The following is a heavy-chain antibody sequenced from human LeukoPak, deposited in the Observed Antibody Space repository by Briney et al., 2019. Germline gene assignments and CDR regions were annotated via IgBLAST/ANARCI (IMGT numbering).Heavy chain of an antibody. Sequence: SQTLSLTCGLSGDSVSSNYAAWNWLRQSPLRGLEWLGMIYYRSKWYNDYAVSVKSRIITNPETSKNQFSLQLSSVTPEDTAVYYCAKGSLEGGFDFWGQGILVIVSS. CDR2: IYYRSKWYN. V-gene: IGHV6-1*01. CDR3: AKGSLEGGFDF. J-gene: IGHJ4*02. D-gene: IGHD3-16*01. CDR1: GDSVSSNYAA.